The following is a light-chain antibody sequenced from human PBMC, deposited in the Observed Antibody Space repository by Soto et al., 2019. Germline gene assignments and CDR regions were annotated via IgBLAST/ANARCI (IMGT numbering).Light chain of an antibody. Sequence: EIVMTQSPATLSVSPGERATLSCRASQSVSSNLVWYQQKPGQAPRLLIYGAPTRATGIPARFSGSGSGTEFTLTISSLQSEDFAVYYCQQYNNWPSWTFGQGTKVDIK. CDR3: QQYNNWPSWT. J-gene: IGKJ1*01. CDR1: QSVSSN. CDR2: GAP. V-gene: IGKV3-15*01.